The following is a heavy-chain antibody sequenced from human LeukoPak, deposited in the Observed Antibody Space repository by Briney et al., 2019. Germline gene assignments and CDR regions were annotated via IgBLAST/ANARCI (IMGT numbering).Heavy chain of an antibody. CDR1: GFAFNTYV. V-gene: IGHV3-23*01. CDR3: ATDREGDPSAYYLI. D-gene: IGHD3-22*01. CDR2: ISDNGGRT. J-gene: IGHJ4*02. Sequence: GGSLRLSCVASGFAFNTYVMSWVRQAPGKGLEWVSTISDNGGRTYYADSVKGRFTISRDNSKNTLFLQMNSLRAEDSAVYHCATDREGDPSAYYLIGGQGTLITVSS.